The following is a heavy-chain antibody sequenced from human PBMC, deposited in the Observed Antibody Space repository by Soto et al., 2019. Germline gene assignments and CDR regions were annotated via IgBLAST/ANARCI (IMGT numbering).Heavy chain of an antibody. Sequence: EVQLVESGGGLVQPGGSLRLSCVASGFTFSSYSVNWVRRAPGKGLEWVSYISGSSSTKYYADSVKGRFTISRDNAKNSLYLQMNPLGDEDAGVDYCARGPEAGDDEFGFLDCTFALWGRGTPVTVSS. CDR2: ISGSSSTK. CDR3: ARGPEAGDDEFGFLDCTFAL. J-gene: IGHJ2*01. CDR1: GFTFSSYS. D-gene: IGHD3-3*01. V-gene: IGHV3-48*02.